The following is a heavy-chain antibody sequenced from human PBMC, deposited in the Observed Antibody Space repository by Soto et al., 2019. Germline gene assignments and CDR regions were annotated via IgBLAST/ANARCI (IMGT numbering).Heavy chain of an antibody. J-gene: IGHJ3*02. Sequence: SQTLSLTCAISGDSVSSNSAAWNWIRQSPSRGLEWLGRTYYRSKWYNDYAISVKSRITINPDTSKNQFSLQLNSVTPDDTAVYYCVRGAAAAGTRAFDIWRQGTMVTVSS. D-gene: IGHD6-13*01. V-gene: IGHV6-1*01. CDR3: VRGAAAAGTRAFDI. CDR1: GDSVSSNSAA. CDR2: TYYRSKWYN.